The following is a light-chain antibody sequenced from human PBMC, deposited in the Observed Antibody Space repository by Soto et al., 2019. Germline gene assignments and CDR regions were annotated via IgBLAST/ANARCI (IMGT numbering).Light chain of an antibody. CDR3: QQYRT. CDR2: AAS. V-gene: IGKV1-39*01. CDR1: QSISTY. J-gene: IGKJ1*01. Sequence: LKITQSPSSLCASERAPVIITCRASQSISTYLRWYQQKPGKAPKLLISAASSLQSGVPSRFSGSGSGTEFTLTISSLQPDDFATYYCQQYRTFGQGSKVDI.